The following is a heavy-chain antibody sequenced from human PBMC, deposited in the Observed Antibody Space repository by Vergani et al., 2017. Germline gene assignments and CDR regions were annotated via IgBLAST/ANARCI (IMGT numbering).Heavy chain of an antibody. J-gene: IGHJ5*02. D-gene: IGHD3-10*01. Sequence: QVQLVQSGAEVKKPGSSVKVSCKASGGTFSSYAISWVRQAPGQGLEWMGGIIPIFGTANYAQKFQGRVTITADESTSTAYMELSSLRSEDTAVYYCARVPNKGVAKLGGLLNWFDPWGQGTLVTVSS. V-gene: IGHV1-69*01. CDR3: ARVPNKGVAKLGGLLNWFDP. CDR1: GGTFSSYA. CDR2: IIPIFGTA.